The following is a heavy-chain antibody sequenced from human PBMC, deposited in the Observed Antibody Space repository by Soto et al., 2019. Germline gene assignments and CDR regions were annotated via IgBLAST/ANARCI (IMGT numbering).Heavy chain of an antibody. Sequence: PGGSLRLSCAASGFTFSSYGMQWVRQAPGKGLEWVALISYDGSNKYYADSVKGRFTISRDNSKNTLYVQMNSLRVEDTAVYYCAKGTEVLDYWGQGTLVTVSS. CDR1: GFTFSSYG. CDR3: AKGTEVLDY. J-gene: IGHJ4*02. D-gene: IGHD3-10*01. V-gene: IGHV3-30*18. CDR2: ISYDGSNK.